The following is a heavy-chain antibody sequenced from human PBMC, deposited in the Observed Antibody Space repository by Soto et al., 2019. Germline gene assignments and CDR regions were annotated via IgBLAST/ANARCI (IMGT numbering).Heavy chain of an antibody. CDR1: GDSINTGDYY. V-gene: IGHV4-30-4*01. CDR2: IYYTGST. D-gene: IGHD1-26*01. Sequence: SETLSLTXTVSGDSINTGDYYWSWLRQPPRKGLEWIGYIYYTGSTYYNPSLKSQFTISIDTSKTQFSLKVNSVTAADTAVYYCARIPLLQGGWFDPWGQGTLVTVSS. J-gene: IGHJ5*02. CDR3: ARIPLLQGGWFDP.